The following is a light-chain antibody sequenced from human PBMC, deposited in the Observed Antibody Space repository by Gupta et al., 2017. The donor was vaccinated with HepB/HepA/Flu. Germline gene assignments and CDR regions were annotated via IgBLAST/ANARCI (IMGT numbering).Light chain of an antibody. CDR3: QQVKSYPLT. Sequence: DIQLTQSPSFLSASVEDRVTITCRASQGISSYLAWYQQKQGKAPKLLIYAASTLQSGVPSRFSGSGSGTEFTLTISSLQPEDFATYYCQQVKSYPLTFGQGTRLEIK. J-gene: IGKJ5*01. CDR1: QGISSY. V-gene: IGKV1-9*01. CDR2: AAS.